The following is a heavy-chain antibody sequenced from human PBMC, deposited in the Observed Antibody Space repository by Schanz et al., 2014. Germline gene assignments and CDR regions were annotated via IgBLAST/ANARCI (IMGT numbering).Heavy chain of an antibody. J-gene: IGHJ6*02. V-gene: IGHV3-11*01. Sequence: QVQLEESGGGLVTPGGSLRLSCAASGFTFSDYYMSWIRQAPGKGLECISYISSRGTTIYYADSVKGRFTISRDNAENSLYLQMSSLRAEATAVYYCASSSYRLLSYYYAMDVWGQGTTVTVSS. D-gene: IGHD1-26*01. CDR1: GFTFSDYY. CDR3: ASSSYRLLSYYYAMDV. CDR2: ISSRGTTI.